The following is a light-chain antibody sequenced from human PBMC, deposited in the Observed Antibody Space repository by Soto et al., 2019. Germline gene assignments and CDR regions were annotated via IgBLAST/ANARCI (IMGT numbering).Light chain of an antibody. CDR3: QQRSNWPPVT. Sequence: DLQLTQSPSTLSGSVGDRVTITCRASQTISSWLAWYPQTPGKAPKLLSYKASTLKSGVPSRFSGSGSGTEFTLTIISLQPDDFAVYDCQQRSNWPPVTFAQATRLEIK. V-gene: IGKV1-5*03. CDR2: KAS. CDR1: QTISSW. J-gene: IGKJ5*01.